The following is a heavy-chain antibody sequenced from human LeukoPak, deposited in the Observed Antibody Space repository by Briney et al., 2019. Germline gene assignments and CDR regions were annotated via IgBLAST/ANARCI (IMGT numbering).Heavy chain of an antibody. V-gene: IGHV3-23*01. CDR2: IIASSGST. Sequence: GGSLRLSCAASGFSLSNSAMRWVRQAPGKGLEWVSLIIASSGSTFYADSVKGRFTISRDNSKNTLYLQMNSLRAEDTAVYYCAKGAYDYIEMGYFDYWGQGTLVTVSS. CDR1: GFSLSNSA. J-gene: IGHJ4*02. D-gene: IGHD5-12*01. CDR3: AKGAYDYIEMGYFDY.